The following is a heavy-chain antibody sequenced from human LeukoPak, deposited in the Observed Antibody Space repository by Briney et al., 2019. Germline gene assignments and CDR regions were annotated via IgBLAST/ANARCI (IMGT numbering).Heavy chain of an antibody. CDR1: GFTFSSYA. CDR2: ISSNGDST. CDR3: ARPGRDGYNYDAFDI. J-gene: IGHJ3*02. Sequence: GGSLRLSCAASGFTFSSYAVHWVRQAPGKGLEYVSAISSNGDSTYSANCVKGRFIISRDNSKNMLYLQMGSLRPEDMAMYYCARPGRDGYNYDAFDIWGQGTMVTVSS. D-gene: IGHD5-24*01. V-gene: IGHV3-64*01.